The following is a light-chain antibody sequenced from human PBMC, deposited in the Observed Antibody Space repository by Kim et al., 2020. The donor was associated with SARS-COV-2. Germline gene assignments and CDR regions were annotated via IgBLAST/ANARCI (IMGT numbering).Light chain of an antibody. CDR1: QSVSSSY. J-gene: IGKJ1*01. V-gene: IGKV3-20*01. CDR2: GAS. CDR3: QQYGSSPRT. Sequence: SPGERATPSCRASQSVSSSYLAWDQQKPGQAPRLLIYGASSRATGIPDRFSGSGSGTDFTLTISRLEPEDFAVYYCQQYGSSPRTFGQGTKVEIK.